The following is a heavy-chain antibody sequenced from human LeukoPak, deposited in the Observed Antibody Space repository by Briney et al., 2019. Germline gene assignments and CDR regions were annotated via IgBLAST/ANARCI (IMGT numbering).Heavy chain of an antibody. CDR1: GFTFSSYG. V-gene: IGHV3-30*18. J-gene: IGHJ4*02. D-gene: IGHD4/OR15-4a*01. CDR2: ISYDGSNK. CDR3: AKQSGADRGHLDF. Sequence: PGGSLRLSCAASGFTFSSYGMHWVRQAPGKGPEWVAVISYDGSNKYCADSVKGRFTISRDNSKNTLYLQMNSLRAEDTAVYYCAKQSGADRGHLDFWGQGTLVTVSS.